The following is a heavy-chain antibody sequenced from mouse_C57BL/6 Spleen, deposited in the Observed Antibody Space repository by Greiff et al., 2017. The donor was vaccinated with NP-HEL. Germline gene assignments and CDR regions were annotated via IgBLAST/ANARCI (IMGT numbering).Heavy chain of an antibody. CDR3: ARPTTVVAGGAMDY. CDR2: IWSGGST. D-gene: IGHD1-1*01. J-gene: IGHJ4*01. CDR1: GFSLTSYG. Sequence: QVQLQQSGPGLVQPSQSLCITCTVSGFSLTSYGVHWVRQSPGKGLEWLGVIWSGGSTDYNAAFISRLSISKDNSKSQVFFKMNSLQADDTAIYYCARPTTVVAGGAMDYWGQGTSVTVSS. V-gene: IGHV2-2*01.